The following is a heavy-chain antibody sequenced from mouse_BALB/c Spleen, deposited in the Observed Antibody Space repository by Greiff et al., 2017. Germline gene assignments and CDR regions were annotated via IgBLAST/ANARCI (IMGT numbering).Heavy chain of an antibody. CDR3: NGLPWFAY. V-gene: IGHV14-4*02. CDR1: GFNIKDYY. J-gene: IGHJ3*01. Sequence: VQLKESGAELVRSGASVKLSCTASGFNIKDYYMHWVKQRPEQGLEWIGWIDPENGDTEYAPKFQGKATMTADTSSNTAYLQLSSLTSEDTAVYYCNGLPWFAYWGQGTLVTVSA. CDR2: IDPENGDT.